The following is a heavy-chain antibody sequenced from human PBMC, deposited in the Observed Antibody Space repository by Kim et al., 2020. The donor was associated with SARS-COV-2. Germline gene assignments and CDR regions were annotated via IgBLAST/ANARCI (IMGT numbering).Heavy chain of an antibody. J-gene: IGHJ4*02. V-gene: IGHV3-48*03. Sequence: GGSLRLSCEVSGFNFRSHDMTWVRLAPGKRLEWVSFITTTGSSIYYADSVRGRFTISRDNARSTLYLQMNSLKVEDTAIYFCARDQGHIDVWGQGTLVTVSS. CDR2: ITTTGSSI. CDR3: ARDQGHIDV. CDR1: GFNFRSHD.